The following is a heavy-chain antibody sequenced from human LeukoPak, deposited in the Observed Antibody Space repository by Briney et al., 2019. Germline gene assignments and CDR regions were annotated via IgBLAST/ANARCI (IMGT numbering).Heavy chain of an antibody. Sequence: GGSLRLSCAASGFTFSSYWMHWVRQAPGKGLEWVANIKQDGSEKYYVDSVKGRFTISRDNAKNSMYLQMNSLRAEDTAVYYCARDMIVVVGSDAFDIWGQGTMVTVSS. CDR1: GFTFSSYW. V-gene: IGHV3-7*01. CDR2: IKQDGSEK. CDR3: ARDMIVVVGSDAFDI. D-gene: IGHD3-22*01. J-gene: IGHJ3*02.